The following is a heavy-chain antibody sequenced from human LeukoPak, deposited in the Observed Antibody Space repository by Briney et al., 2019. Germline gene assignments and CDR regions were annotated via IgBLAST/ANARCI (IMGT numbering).Heavy chain of an antibody. CDR1: GFTFSGYS. CDR2: IGGSGSTM. D-gene: IGHD6-19*01. J-gene: IGHJ4*02. V-gene: IGHV3-48*01. Sequence: GGSLRLSCAASGFTFSGYSMNWVRQAPGKGLEWLSFIGGSGSTMYYADSVKGRFTISRDNAKSSLYLQMDSLRVEDTALYCCARDKTSGFKNDFDSWGQGTLVTVSP. CDR3: ARDKTSGFKNDFDS.